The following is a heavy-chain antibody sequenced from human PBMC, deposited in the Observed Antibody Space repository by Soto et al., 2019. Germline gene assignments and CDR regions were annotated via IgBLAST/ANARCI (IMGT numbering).Heavy chain of an antibody. CDR2: ISGSGGST. Sequence: EVQLLESGGGLVQPGGSLRLSCAASGFTFSSYAMSWVRQAPGKGLEWVSAISGSGGSTYYADSVKGRFTISRDHSKNTLYLQMNRLKAEDTAVYYCEKEPGGLYYYYYLDVWGKGTTVTVFS. J-gene: IGHJ6*03. CDR3: EKEPGGLYYYYYLDV. CDR1: GFTFSSYA. V-gene: IGHV3-23*01. D-gene: IGHD3-16*01.